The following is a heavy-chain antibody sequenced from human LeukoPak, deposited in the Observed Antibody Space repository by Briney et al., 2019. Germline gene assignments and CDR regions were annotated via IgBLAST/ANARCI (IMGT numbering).Heavy chain of an antibody. J-gene: IGHJ4*02. CDR3: ARALSDGPWNY. V-gene: IGHV4-34*01. CDR1: GGSFSGYY. CDR2: INHSGST. Sequence: SETLSLTCAVYGGSFSGYYWGWIRQPPGKGLEWIGEINHSGSTNYNPSLKSRVTISVDTSKNQFSLKLSSVTAADTAVYYCARALSDGPWNYWGQGTLVTVSS. D-gene: IGHD2-21*02.